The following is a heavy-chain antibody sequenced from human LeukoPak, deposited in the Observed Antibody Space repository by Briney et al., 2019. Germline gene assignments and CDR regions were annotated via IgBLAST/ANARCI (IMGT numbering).Heavy chain of an antibody. CDR2: MNPNSGNT. J-gene: IGHJ4*02. Sequence: GASVKVSCKASGYTFTSYDIIWVRQATGQGLEWMGWMNPNSGNTGYAQKFQGRVAMTRNTSISTAYMELSSLRSEDTAVYYCARVGGDTVTNRYWGQGTLVTVSS. D-gene: IGHD4-17*01. CDR1: GYTFTSYD. V-gene: IGHV1-8*01. CDR3: ARVGGDTVTNRY.